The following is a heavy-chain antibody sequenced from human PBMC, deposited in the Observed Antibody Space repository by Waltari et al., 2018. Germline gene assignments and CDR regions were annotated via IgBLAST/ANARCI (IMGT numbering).Heavy chain of an antibody. J-gene: IGHJ4*02. D-gene: IGHD3-10*01. V-gene: IGHV3-30-3*01. CDR1: GFTFSSYA. CDR2: ISYDGSNK. Sequence: QVQLVESGGGVVQPGRSLRLSCAASGFTFSSYAMHWVRQAPGKGLEWVAVISYDGSNKYYADSVKGRFTISRDNSKNTLYLQMNSLRAEDTAVYYCAREVYYGSGCFDYWGQGTLVTVSS. CDR3: AREVYYGSGCFDY.